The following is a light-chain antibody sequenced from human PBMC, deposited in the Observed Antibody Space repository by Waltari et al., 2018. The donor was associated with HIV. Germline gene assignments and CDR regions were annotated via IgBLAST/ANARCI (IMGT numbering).Light chain of an antibody. J-gene: IGLJ2*01. CDR1: PNDLGGYAF. CDR2: EVT. CDR3: TSQSIGTSSPRV. Sequence: QPALTQPASISGSPGQSITVSCTGGPNDLGGYAFVSWYQQYPKKAPQVIIYEVTRRPSGVSARFSASKSGNTASLTISALQPDDEAVYFCTSQSIGTSSPRVFGGGTRVTVL. V-gene: IGLV2-23*02.